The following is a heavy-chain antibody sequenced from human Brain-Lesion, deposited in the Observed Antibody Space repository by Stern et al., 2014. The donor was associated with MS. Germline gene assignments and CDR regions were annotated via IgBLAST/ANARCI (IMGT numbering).Heavy chain of an antibody. CDR1: GYIFTGYY. J-gene: IGHJ6*02. V-gene: IGHV1-2*02. Sequence: QVQLVQSGAEVKKPGASVKVSCKTSGYIFTGYYIHWVRQAPGQGLEWMAWINPNTGGTKSAPKVQGRVTMSRDTSISTAYVELSSLTSDDTAVYYCARDQRGITIFGVVTDYYYLGMDVWGQGTTVTVSS. D-gene: IGHD3-3*01. CDR2: INPNTGGT. CDR3: ARDQRGITIFGVVTDYYYLGMDV.